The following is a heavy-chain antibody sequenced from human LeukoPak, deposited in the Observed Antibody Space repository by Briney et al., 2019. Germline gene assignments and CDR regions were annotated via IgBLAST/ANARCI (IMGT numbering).Heavy chain of an antibody. CDR1: GFTFSSYA. CDR3: AKDPATVTTGVYDY. J-gene: IGHJ4*02. Sequence: GGSLRLSCAASGFTFSSYAMSWVRQAPGKGLEWVSAISGSGGSTYYADTVKGRFTISRDNSRNTLYLQMNSLRAEDTAVYYCAKDPATVTTGVYDYWGQGTLVTVSS. V-gene: IGHV3-23*01. D-gene: IGHD4-17*01. CDR2: ISGSGGST.